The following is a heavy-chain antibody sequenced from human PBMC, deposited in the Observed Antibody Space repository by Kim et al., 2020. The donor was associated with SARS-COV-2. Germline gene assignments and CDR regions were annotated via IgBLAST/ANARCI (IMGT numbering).Heavy chain of an antibody. CDR2: IYPGDSDT. J-gene: IGHJ6*02. CDR3: ASALVSGSSVPPYYYYYYGMDV. V-gene: IGHV5-51*01. D-gene: IGHD1-26*01. CDR1: GYSFTSYW. Sequence: GESLKISCKGSGYSFTSYWIGWVRQMPGKGLEWMGIIYPGDSDTRYSPSFQGQVTISADKSISTAYLQWSSLKASDTAMDYCASALVSGSSVPPYYYYYYGMDVWGQGTTVTVSS.